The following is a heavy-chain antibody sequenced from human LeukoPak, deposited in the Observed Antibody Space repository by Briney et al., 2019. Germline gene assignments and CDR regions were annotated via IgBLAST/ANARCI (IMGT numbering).Heavy chain of an antibody. CDR2: IYSGGST. D-gene: IGHD3-22*01. Sequence: PGGSLRLSCAASGFTVSSNYMSWVRQAPGKGLEWVSVIYSGGSTYYADSVKGRFTISRDNSKSTLYLQMNSLRAEDTAVYYCAREGGYYDSSGYYYGSLFGYWGQGTLVTVSS. J-gene: IGHJ4*02. CDR1: GFTVSSNY. CDR3: AREGGYYDSSGYYYGSLFGY. V-gene: IGHV3-66*01.